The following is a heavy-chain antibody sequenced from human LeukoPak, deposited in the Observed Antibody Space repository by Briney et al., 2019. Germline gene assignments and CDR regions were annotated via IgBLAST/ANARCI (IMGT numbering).Heavy chain of an antibody. V-gene: IGHV3-33*06. CDR2: IWYDGSNK. CDR3: AKDQNYPYYYYYYMDV. Sequence: GGSLRLSCAASGFTFSSYGMHWVRQAPGKGLEWVAVIWYDGSNKYYADSVKGRFTISRDNYKNTLYLQRNSLRAKDTAVYYCAKDQNYPYYYYYYMDVWGKGTTVTVSS. J-gene: IGHJ6*03. D-gene: IGHD1-7*01. CDR1: GFTFSSYG.